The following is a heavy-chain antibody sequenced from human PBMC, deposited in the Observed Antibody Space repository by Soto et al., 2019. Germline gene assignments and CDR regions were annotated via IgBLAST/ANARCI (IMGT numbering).Heavy chain of an antibody. V-gene: IGHV4-39*01. CDR1: GGSISSSSYY. CDR3: ARRAAQYYYYGMDV. Sequence: SETLSLTCTVSGGSISSSSYYWGWIRQPPGKGLEWIGSIYYSGSNYYNPSLKSRVTISVDTSKNQFSLKLSSVTAADTAVYYCARRAAQYYYYGMDVWGQGTTVTVSS. CDR2: IYYSGSN. J-gene: IGHJ6*02. D-gene: IGHD6-13*01.